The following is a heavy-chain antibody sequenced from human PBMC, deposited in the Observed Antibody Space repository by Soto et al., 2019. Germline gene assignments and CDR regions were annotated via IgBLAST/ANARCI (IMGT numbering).Heavy chain of an antibody. CDR1: GGSISSSSYY. Sequence: PSDTLSLTCTVSGGSISSSSYYWGWIRQPPGKGLEWIGSIYYSGSTYYNPSLKSRVTISVDTSKNQFSLKLSSVTAADTAVYYCARHVTMVRGVMYWFDPWGQGTLVTVSS. CDR2: IYYSGST. J-gene: IGHJ5*02. V-gene: IGHV4-39*01. D-gene: IGHD3-10*01. CDR3: ARHVTMVRGVMYWFDP.